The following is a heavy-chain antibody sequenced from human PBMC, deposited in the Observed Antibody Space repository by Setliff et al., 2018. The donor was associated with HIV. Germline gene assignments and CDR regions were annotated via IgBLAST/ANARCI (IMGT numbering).Heavy chain of an antibody. CDR2: IDPNGGAT. J-gene: IGHJ3*02. Sequence: ASVKVXXXAFGYTLTSYFLHWVRQAPGQGLEWLGIIDPNGGATNNAQKLQGRLXVTTDTSTGTLYMELSNLRSDDSAVYYCARAGGGATDQAFDIXGXGTMVTVSS. V-gene: IGHV1-46*01. CDR3: ARAGGGATDQAFDI. D-gene: IGHD2-2*01. CDR1: GYTLTSYF.